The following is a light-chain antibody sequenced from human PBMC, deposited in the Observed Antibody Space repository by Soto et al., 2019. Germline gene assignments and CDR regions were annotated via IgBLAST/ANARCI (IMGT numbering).Light chain of an antibody. CDR2: DTS. V-gene: IGKV3-11*01. CDR3: HQRSNWPLT. Sequence: EIVLTQSPVTLFLSPGERATLSCRASQNVFSSLAWYQQKPGQAPRLLIYDTSTRATAIPARFRGSGSGTDFTLTISSLEPEDFAVYYCHQRSNWPLTFGGGTKVEIK. CDR1: QNVFSS. J-gene: IGKJ4*01.